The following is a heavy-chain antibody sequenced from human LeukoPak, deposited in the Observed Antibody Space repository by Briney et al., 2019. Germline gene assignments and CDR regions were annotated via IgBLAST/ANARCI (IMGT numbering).Heavy chain of an antibody. CDR3: ANEYSKGDV. J-gene: IGHJ3*01. D-gene: IGHD4-11*01. V-gene: IGHV3-23*01. CDR1: GFTFSNYV. CDR2: ISGSGTST. Sequence: PGGSLTLSCVASGFTFSNYVMNWVRQAPGKGLECVSSISGSGTSTYYADSVKGRFTSSRDNSKNTLYLQMNSLRAEDTAIYYCANEYSKGDVWGQGTTVTVSS.